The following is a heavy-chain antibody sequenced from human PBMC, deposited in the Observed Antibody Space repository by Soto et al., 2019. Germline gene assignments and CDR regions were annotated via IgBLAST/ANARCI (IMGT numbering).Heavy chain of an antibody. D-gene: IGHD5-18*01. J-gene: IGHJ5*02. CDR3: ARLVWSYGTWFDP. V-gene: IGHV4-59*08. Sequence: SETLSLTCTVSGGSISSYYWSWIRQPPGKGLEWIGYIYYSGSTNYNPSLKSRVTLSVDTSKNQFSLKLSSVTAADTAVYYCARLVWSYGTWFDPWGQGTLVTVSS. CDR2: IYYSGST. CDR1: GGSISSYY.